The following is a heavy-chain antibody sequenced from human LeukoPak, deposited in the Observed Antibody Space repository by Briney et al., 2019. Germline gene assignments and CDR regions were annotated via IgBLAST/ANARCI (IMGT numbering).Heavy chain of an antibody. V-gene: IGHV1-18*01. CDR1: GYIFTSYG. Sequence: PRASVKVSCKASGYIFTSYGIIWVRQAPGQGLQWMGWISAHNGNTNYAQKLQGRVTMTTDTSTSTVYMELRSPRSDDTAVYYCARAQTTLLLDYWGQGTLVTVSS. CDR3: ARAQTTLLLDY. J-gene: IGHJ4*02. D-gene: IGHD4-11*01. CDR2: ISAHNGNT.